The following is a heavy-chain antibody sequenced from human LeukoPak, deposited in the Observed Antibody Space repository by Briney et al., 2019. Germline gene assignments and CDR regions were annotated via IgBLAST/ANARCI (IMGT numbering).Heavy chain of an antibody. CDR1: GGSLSSSSYY. J-gene: IGHJ4*02. CDR2: IYYSGST. CDR3: ARLRREDSSGYPYYFDY. Sequence: SETLSLTCTVSGGSLSSSSYYWGWIRQPPGKGLEWIGSIYYSGSTYYNPSLKSRVTISVDTSKNQFSLKLSSVTAADTAVYYCARLRREDSSGYPYYFDYWGQGTLVTVSS. D-gene: IGHD3-22*01. V-gene: IGHV4-39*01.